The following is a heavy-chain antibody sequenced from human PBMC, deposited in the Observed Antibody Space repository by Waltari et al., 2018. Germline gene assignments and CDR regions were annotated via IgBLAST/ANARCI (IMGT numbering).Heavy chain of an antibody. CDR3: ASDSRMITFGGVIVPDAFDI. J-gene: IGHJ3*02. V-gene: IGHV1-69*05. Sequence: QVQLVQSGAEVKKPGSSVKVSCKASGGTFSSYAISWVRQAPGQGLEWMGGIIPIFGTANYAQKFQGRVTITTDESTSTAYMELSSLRSEDTAMYYCASDSRMITFGGVIVPDAFDIWGQGTMVTVSS. CDR2: IIPIFGTA. D-gene: IGHD3-16*02. CDR1: GGTFSSYA.